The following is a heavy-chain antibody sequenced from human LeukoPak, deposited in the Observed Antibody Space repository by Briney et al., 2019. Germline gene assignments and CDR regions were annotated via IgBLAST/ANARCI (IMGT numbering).Heavy chain of an antibody. CDR3: ARGPITMVRDPFAEGGIVFRIHGMDV. D-gene: IGHD3-10*01. Sequence: HTGRSLRLSCAASGFTFSDHYMDWVRQAPGKWLDWVGRTRNKANSSTTEYAASVKGRFTISRDDSKNSLYLQMNSLKTEDTAVYYCARGPITMVRDPFAEGGIVFRIHGMDVWGQGTTVTVSS. V-gene: IGHV3-72*01. J-gene: IGHJ6*02. CDR2: TRNKANSSTT. CDR1: GFTFSDHY.